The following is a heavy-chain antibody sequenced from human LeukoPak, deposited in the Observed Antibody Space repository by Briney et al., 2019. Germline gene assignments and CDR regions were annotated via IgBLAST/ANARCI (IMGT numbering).Heavy chain of an antibody. CDR1: GFTFDDYA. Sequence: GGSLRLSCAASGFTFDDYAMHWVRQAPGKGLEWVSGISWNSGSIGYADSVKGRFTISRDNAKNSLYLQMNSLRAEDTALYYYAKGVALAVAAHFDYWGQGTLVTVSS. V-gene: IGHV3-9*01. J-gene: IGHJ4*02. CDR2: ISWNSGSI. CDR3: AKGVALAVAAHFDY. D-gene: IGHD6-19*01.